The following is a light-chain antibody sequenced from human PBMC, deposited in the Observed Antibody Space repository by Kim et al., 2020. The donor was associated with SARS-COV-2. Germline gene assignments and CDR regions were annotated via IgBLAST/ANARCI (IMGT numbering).Light chain of an antibody. CDR3: QAWDSSTAGG. Sequence: SYELTQPPSVSVSPGQTASITCSGDKLGDKYACWYQQKPGQSPVLVIYQDSKRPSGIPERFSGSNSGNTATLTISGTQAMDEADYYCQAWDSSTAGGLGGGTQLTVL. CDR2: QDS. J-gene: IGLJ2*01. V-gene: IGLV3-1*01. CDR1: KLGDKY.